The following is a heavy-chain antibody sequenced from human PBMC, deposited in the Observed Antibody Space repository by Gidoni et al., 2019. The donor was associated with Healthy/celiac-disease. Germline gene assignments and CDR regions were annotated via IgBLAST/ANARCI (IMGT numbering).Heavy chain of an antibody. CDR3: ARWEGYCSGGSCYSIFYYGMDV. V-gene: IGHV1-2*02. CDR1: GYTFTGYY. D-gene: IGHD2-15*01. Sequence: QVQLVQSGAEVKKPGASVKVSCTASGYTFTGYYMHWVRQAPGQGLEWMGWINPNSGGTNDAQKFQGRVTMTRDTSISTAYMELGRLRSDDTAVYYCARWEGYCSGGSCYSIFYYGMDVWGQGTTVTVSS. CDR2: INPNSGGT. J-gene: IGHJ6*02.